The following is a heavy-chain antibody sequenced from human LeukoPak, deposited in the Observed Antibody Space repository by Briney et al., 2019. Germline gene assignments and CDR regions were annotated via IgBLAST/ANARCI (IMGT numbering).Heavy chain of an antibody. CDR3: ARDPDWYYYYYGMDV. V-gene: IGHV1-46*01. J-gene: IGHJ6*01. D-gene: IGHD3-9*01. CDR2: INPSGGST. Sequence: ASLKDSCKASVYTFTSYYMHWVRQAPGQGLEWMGIINPSGGSTSYAQKFQGRVTMTRDTSTSTVYMELSSLRSEDTAVYYCARDPDWYYYYYGMDVWGQGTTVTVSS. CDR1: VYTFTSYY.